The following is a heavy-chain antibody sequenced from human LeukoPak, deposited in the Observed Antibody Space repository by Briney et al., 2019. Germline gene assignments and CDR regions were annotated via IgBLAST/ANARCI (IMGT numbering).Heavy chain of an antibody. CDR3: ARVSSNPYSRGYYHFDY. J-gene: IGHJ4*02. D-gene: IGHD6-25*01. CDR1: GFAFNTYT. V-gene: IGHV3-21*01. Sequence: PGGSLRHSCAASGFAFNTYTMNWVRQTPGKGLEWVSSISSTGAYIYHADSMDGRFTVSRDNARNLLYLHMNSLRAEDSAMYFCARVSSNPYSRGYYHFDYWGQGTLVTVSS. CDR2: ISSTGAYI.